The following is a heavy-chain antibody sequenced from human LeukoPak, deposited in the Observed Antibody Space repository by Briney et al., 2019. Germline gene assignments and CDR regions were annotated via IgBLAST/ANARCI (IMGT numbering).Heavy chain of an antibody. V-gene: IGHV3-9*01. Sequence: GGSLRLSCAASGFTFDDYAVHWVRQAPGKGLEWVSGISWNSGSIGYADSVKGRFTISRDNAKNSLYLQMNSLRAEDTALYYCAKDLDPYGSGSYFVFDYWGQGTLVTVSS. CDR1: GFTFDDYA. CDR3: AKDLDPYGSGSYFVFDY. J-gene: IGHJ4*02. D-gene: IGHD3-10*01. CDR2: ISWNSGSI.